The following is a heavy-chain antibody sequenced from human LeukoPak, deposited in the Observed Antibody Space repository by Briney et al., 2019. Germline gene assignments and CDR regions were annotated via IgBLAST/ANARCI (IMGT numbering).Heavy chain of an antibody. CDR1: GFTFGDYA. V-gene: IGHV3-49*04. D-gene: IGHD3-3*01. Sequence: GRSLRLSCTASGFTFGDYAMSWVRQAPGKGLEWVGFIRSKAYGGTTEYAASVKGRFTISRDDSKSIAYLQMNSLKTEDTAVYFCTRSITIFGETDAFDIWDQGTMVTVSS. J-gene: IGHJ3*02. CDR3: TRSITIFGETDAFDI. CDR2: IRSKAYGGTT.